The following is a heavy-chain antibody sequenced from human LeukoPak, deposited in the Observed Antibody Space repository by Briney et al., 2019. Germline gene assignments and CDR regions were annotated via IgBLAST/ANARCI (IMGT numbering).Heavy chain of an antibody. V-gene: IGHV3-53*01. CDR1: GFTFSSYA. CDR2: IYSDNT. CDR3: ARRAGAYSHPYDY. J-gene: IGHJ4*02. Sequence: GGSLRLSCAASGFTFSSYAMSWVRQAPGKGLEWVSFIYSDNTHYSDSVKGRFTISRDNSKNTLYLQMNTLRAEDPAVYYCARRAGAYSHPYDYWGQGTLVTVSS. D-gene: IGHD4/OR15-4a*01.